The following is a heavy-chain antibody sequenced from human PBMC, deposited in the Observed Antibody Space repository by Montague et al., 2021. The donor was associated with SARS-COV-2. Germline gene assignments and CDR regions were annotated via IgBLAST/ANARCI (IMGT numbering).Heavy chain of an antibody. J-gene: IGHJ4*02. CDR2: VAYSGST. D-gene: IGHD3-3*01. V-gene: IGHV4-39*01. Sequence: SETLSLTCCVSGVTIGSSHAYWGWIRQPPGKGLEWIGCVAYSGSTYYNPSLQSRVTISLDTSKSQFSLKLNSVTAADTAVYYCARSQLDYDFWSGFSESYYFDYWGQGTLATVSS. CDR3: ARSQLDYDFWSGFSESYYFDY. CDR1: GVTIGSSHAY.